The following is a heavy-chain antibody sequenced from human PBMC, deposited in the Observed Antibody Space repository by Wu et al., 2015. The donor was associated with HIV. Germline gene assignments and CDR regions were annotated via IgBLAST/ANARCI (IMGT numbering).Heavy chain of an antibody. J-gene: IGHJ6*03. CDR2: ISAYNGNT. CDR1: GYTFTSYG. D-gene: IGHD2-2*01. Sequence: QVQLVQSGAEVKKPGASVKVSCKASGYTFTSYGISWVRQAPGQGLEWMGWISAYNGNTNYAQKLQGRVTMTTDTSTSTAYMELRSLRSDDTAVYYCARAQYQLLVGGYYSYMDVWGKGTTVTVSS. V-gene: IGHV1-18*01. CDR3: ARAQYQLLVGGYYSYMDV.